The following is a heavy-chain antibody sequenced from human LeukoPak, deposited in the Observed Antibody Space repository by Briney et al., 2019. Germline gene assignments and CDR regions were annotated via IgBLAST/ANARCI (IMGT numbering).Heavy chain of an antibody. V-gene: IGHV1-46*01. CDR3: ARSSIIAAAGPYYFDY. CDR2: INPSGGST. CDR1: GYTFTSYY. J-gene: IGHJ4*02. D-gene: IGHD6-13*01. Sequence: GASVTVSCKASGYTFTSYYIHWVRQAPGQGLEWMGTINPSGGSTTYAQKFQGRVTITADKSTSTAYMELSSLRSEDTAVYYCARSSIIAAAGPYYFDYWGQGTLVTVSS.